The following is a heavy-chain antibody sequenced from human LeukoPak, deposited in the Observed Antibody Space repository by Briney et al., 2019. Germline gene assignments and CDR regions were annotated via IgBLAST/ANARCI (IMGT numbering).Heavy chain of an antibody. D-gene: IGHD2-2*02. J-gene: IGHJ3*02. CDR1: GFTFSSYD. V-gene: IGHV3-13*01. CDR2: IGTAGDT. CDR3: ARADRDCSSTSCYTDAFDI. Sequence: PGGSLRLSCAASGFTFSSYDMHWVCQATGKGLEWVSAIGTAGDTYYPGSVKGRFTISRENAKNSLYLQMNSLRAGDTAVYYCARADRDCSSTSCYTDAFDIWGQGTMVTVSS.